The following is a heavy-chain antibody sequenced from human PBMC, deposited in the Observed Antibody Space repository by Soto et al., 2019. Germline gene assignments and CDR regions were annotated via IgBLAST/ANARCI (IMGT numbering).Heavy chain of an antibody. CDR2: ISYDGSNK. CDR1: GFTFSSYA. V-gene: IGHV3-30-3*01. D-gene: IGHD1-26*01. CDR3: ARTRVGARTYYYYYGVDV. Sequence: QVQLVESGGGVVQPGRSLRLSCAASGFTFSSYAMHWVRQAPGKGLEWVAVISYDGSNKYYADSVKGRFTISRDNSKNTLYLQMNSLRAEDTAVYYCARTRVGARTYYYYYGVDVWGQGTTVTVSS. J-gene: IGHJ6*02.